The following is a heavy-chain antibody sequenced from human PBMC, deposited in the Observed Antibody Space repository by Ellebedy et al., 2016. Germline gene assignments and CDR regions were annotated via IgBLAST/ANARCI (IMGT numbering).Heavy chain of an antibody. J-gene: IGHJ4*02. CDR3: AREALASGYDSSGYSSGGDY. CDR1: GGSFSGYY. CDR2: INHSGST. D-gene: IGHD3-22*01. V-gene: IGHV4-34*01. Sequence: SETLSLTXAVYGGSFSGYYWSWIRQPPGKGLEWIGEINHSGSTNYNPSLKSRVTISVDTSKNQFSLKLSSVTAADTAVYYCAREALASGYDSSGYSSGGDYWGQGTLVTVSS.